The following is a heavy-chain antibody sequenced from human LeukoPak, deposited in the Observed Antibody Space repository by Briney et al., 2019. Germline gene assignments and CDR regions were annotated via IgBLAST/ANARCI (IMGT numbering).Heavy chain of an antibody. CDR3: ARDRQWLIVTPHHLNY. Sequence: SETLSLTCTVSGGSISSSSYYWGWIRQPPGKGLEWIGNIYYSGSTYYNPSLESRVTMSLDTSKNQFSLKLSSVTAADTAVYYCARDRQWLIVTPHHLNYWGQGTLVTVSS. J-gene: IGHJ4*02. D-gene: IGHD6-19*01. V-gene: IGHV4-39*07. CDR1: GGSISSSSYY. CDR2: IYYSGST.